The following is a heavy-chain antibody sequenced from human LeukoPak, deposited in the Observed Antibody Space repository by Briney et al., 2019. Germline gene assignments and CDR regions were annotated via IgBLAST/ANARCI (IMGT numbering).Heavy chain of an antibody. CDR2: IIPIFGTA. D-gene: IGHD1-26*01. CDR1: GGTFSSYA. J-gene: IGHJ4*02. V-gene: IGHV1-69*05. CDR3: ARSSGSYPQSLDY. Sequence: SVKVSCKASGGTFSSYAISWVRQAPGQGLEWMGRIIPIFGTANYVQKFQGRVTITTDESTSTAYMELSSLRSEDTAVYYCARSSGSYPQSLDYWGQGTLVTVSS.